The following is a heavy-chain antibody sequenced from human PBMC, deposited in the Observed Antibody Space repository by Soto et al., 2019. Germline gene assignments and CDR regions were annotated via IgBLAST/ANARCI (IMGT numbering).Heavy chain of an antibody. CDR1: GGTFSSYA. J-gene: IGHJ5*02. CDR2: IIPLFGTA. V-gene: IGHV1-69*06. CDR3: ARGGLRSDWFDP. D-gene: IGHD5-12*01. Sequence: SVKVSCKASGGTFSSYAISWVRQAPGQGLEWMGGIIPLFGTANYAQKFQGRVTMTADKSTSTAYMGLSSLRSEDTAVYYCARGGLRSDWFDPWGQGTLVTVSS.